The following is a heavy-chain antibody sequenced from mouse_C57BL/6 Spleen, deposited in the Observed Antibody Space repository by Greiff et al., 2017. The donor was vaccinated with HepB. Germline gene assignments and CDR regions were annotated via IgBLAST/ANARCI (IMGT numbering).Heavy chain of an antibody. V-gene: IGHV7-3*01. J-gene: IGHJ1*03. CDR3: ARYPYYYGSSYLYFDV. Sequence: EVKLMESGGGLVQPGGSLSLSCAASGFTFTDYYMSWVRQPPGKALEWLGFIRNKANGYTTEYSASVKGRFTISRDNSQSILYLQMNALRAEDSATYYCARYPYYYGSSYLYFDVWGTGTTVTVSS. D-gene: IGHD1-1*01. CDR2: IRNKANGYTT. CDR1: GFTFTDYY.